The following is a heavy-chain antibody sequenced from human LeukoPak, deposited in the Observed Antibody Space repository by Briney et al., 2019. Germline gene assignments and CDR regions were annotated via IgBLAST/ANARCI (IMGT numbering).Heavy chain of an antibody. CDR1: GFIFSSYA. V-gene: IGHV3-23*01. Sequence: GGSLRLSCTASGFIFSSYAMSWVRQAPGKGLEWVSIISGSGYSTYYADSVKGRFTISRDNAKNSLYLQMNSLRAEDTAVYYCARHYYDILTGYTRGWDYWGQGTLVTVSS. CDR3: ARHYYDILTGYTRGWDY. CDR2: ISGSGYST. D-gene: IGHD3-9*01. J-gene: IGHJ4*02.